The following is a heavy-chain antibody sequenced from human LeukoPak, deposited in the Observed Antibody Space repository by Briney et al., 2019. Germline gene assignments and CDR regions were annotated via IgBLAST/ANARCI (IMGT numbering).Heavy chain of an antibody. D-gene: IGHD3-10*01. CDR3: ARGADHGGSYYPD. Sequence: GGSLRLSCAASGFRFSNSWMYWVRQGPGKGPVWVSRMKTDGTRIEYADSVKGRFTISRDNAKNTLFLQMSSLRVEDAAVYYCARGADHGGSYYPDWGQGTRVTVSS. J-gene: IGHJ4*02. CDR1: GFRFSNSW. CDR2: MKTDGTRI. V-gene: IGHV3-74*01.